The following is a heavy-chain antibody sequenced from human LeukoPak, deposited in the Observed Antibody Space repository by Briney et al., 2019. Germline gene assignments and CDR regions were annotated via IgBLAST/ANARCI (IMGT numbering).Heavy chain of an antibody. J-gene: IGHJ3*02. CDR1: GGSISSYY. Sequence: SETLSLTCTVSGGSISSYYWSWIRQPPGKGLEWIGYIYYSGSTNYNPSLKSRVTISVDTSKNQFSLKLSSVTAADTAAYYCARVLSLAGIQSCDAFDIWGQGTMVTVSS. V-gene: IGHV4-59*01. CDR2: IYYSGST. D-gene: IGHD6-13*01. CDR3: ARVLSLAGIQSCDAFDI.